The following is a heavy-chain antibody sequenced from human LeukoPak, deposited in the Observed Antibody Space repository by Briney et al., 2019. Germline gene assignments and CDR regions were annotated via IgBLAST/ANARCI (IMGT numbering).Heavy chain of an antibody. Sequence: SETLSLTYTVSGGSISSYYWSWIRQPPGKGLEWIGYIYYSGSTNYNPSLKSRVTISVDTSKNQFSLKLSSVTAADTAVYYCAREERDYGMDVWGQGTTVTVSS. J-gene: IGHJ6*02. CDR1: GGSISSYY. CDR3: AREERDYGMDV. V-gene: IGHV4-59*01. CDR2: IYYSGST.